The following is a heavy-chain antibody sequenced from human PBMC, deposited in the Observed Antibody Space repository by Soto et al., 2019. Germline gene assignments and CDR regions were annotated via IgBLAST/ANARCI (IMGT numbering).Heavy chain of an antibody. V-gene: IGHV1-3*01. CDR1: GYTFTTYA. CDR3: AKDEVGAVYYYYYGMDV. D-gene: IGHD1-26*01. J-gene: IGHJ6*02. CDR2: INVGNGNT. Sequence: ASVKVSCKASGYTFTTYAMHWVRQAPGQRLEWMGWINVGNGNTKYSQKFQGRVTITRDTSASTAYMELSSLRAEDTAVYYCAKDEVGAVYYYYYGMDVWGQGTTVTVSS.